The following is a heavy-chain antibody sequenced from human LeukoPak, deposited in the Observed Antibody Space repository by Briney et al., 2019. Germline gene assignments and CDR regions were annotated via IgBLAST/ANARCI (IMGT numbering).Heavy chain of an antibody. J-gene: IGHJ3*02. Sequence: GESLKISCKGSGYSFTSYWIGWVRQMPGKGLEWMGIIYPGDSDTRYSPSFQGQVTISADKSISTAYLQWSSLKASDTAMYYCARPGYCSGGSCYGSVDAFDIWGQGTMVTVSS. CDR2: IYPGDSDT. CDR1: GYSFTSYW. CDR3: ARPGYCSGGSCYGSVDAFDI. V-gene: IGHV5-51*01. D-gene: IGHD2-15*01.